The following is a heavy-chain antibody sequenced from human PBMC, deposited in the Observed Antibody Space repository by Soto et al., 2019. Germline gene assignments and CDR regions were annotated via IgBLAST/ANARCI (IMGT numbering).Heavy chain of an antibody. CDR3: AKATATGGGAFEI. CDR1: GFICSSYD. J-gene: IGHJ3*02. Sequence: HPGGSLRLSXAVSGFICSSYDMSWVRQAPGKGLAWVSTILVGGSTHYEDSVQGRFTISRDTSKNTVYLHMNSLTAGDTAVYYCAKATATGGGAFEIYGQGTMVTVSS. CDR2: ILVGGST. V-gene: IGHV3-23*01. D-gene: IGHD2-8*02.